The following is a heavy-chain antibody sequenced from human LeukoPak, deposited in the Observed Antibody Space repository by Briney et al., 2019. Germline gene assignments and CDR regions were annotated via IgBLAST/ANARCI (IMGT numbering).Heavy chain of an antibody. CDR1: GFTFSSYG. V-gene: IGHV3-30*18. D-gene: IGHD2-2*01. J-gene: IGHJ4*02. CDR3: AKGGKYQLLFPNY. Sequence: GGSLRLSCAASGFTFSSYGMRWVRQAPGKGLEWVAVISYDGSNKYYADPVKGRFTISRDNSKNTLYLQMNSLRAEDTAVYYCAKGGKYQLLFPNYWGQGTLVTVSS. CDR2: ISYDGSNK.